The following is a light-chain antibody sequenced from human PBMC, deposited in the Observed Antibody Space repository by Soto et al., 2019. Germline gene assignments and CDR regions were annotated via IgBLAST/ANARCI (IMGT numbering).Light chain of an antibody. CDR2: EVT. CDR1: SGDIGTYNL. J-gene: IGLJ1*01. V-gene: IGLV2-23*02. CDR3: CSYAGTFV. Sequence: QSALTQAASVSGSPGQSITISCTGTSGDIGTYNLVSWYQQHPGKAPTLMIFEVTRRPSGVSARFSGSKSGNTASLTISGPQPEDEADYYCCSYAGTFVFGPGTKLTVL.